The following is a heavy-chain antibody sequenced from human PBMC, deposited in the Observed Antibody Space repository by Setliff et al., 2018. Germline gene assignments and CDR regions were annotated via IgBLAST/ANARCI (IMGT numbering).Heavy chain of an antibody. D-gene: IGHD3-10*01. Sequence: KASETLSLTCSVSGDSMSFSYWSWIRQPPGKGLEWIGYIYYSGSTDSHPSLKSRVSISIDTFKNQFSLNVRSVTAADTAIYYCAKGRGEMDSWGQGILVTVSS. CDR3: AKGRGEMDS. V-gene: IGHV4-59*01. J-gene: IGHJ4*02. CDR2: IYYSGST. CDR1: GDSMSFSY.